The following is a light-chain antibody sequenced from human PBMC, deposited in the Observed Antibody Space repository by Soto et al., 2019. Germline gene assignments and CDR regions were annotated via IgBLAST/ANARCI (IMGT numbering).Light chain of an antibody. Sequence: EIVLTQSPATLSLSPGESATLSCRASQSVSRYLAWYQQRPGQAPRLLIYDASNRAIGIPARFSGSGSGTDFTLTISSLEPEDFAVYYCQQRLNWPSSLTFGGGTKVEIK. J-gene: IGKJ4*01. CDR3: QQRLNWPSSLT. CDR2: DAS. V-gene: IGKV3-11*01. CDR1: QSVSRY.